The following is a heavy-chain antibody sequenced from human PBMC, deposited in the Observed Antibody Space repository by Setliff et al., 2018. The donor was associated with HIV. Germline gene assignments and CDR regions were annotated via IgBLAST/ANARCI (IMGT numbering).Heavy chain of an antibody. CDR2: IYNRGST. CDR1: GYAISSGYY. CDR3: ARELLRSWDGSENSYKPYYFDY. D-gene: IGHD3-10*01. Sequence: SETLSLTCAVSGYAISSGYYWGWIRRPPGKGLEWIGSIYNRGSTYYNPSLKSRATISVDTSKNQFSLKLSSVTAADTAVYYCARELLRSWDGSENSYKPYYFDYWGQGTLVTV. V-gene: IGHV4-38-2*02. J-gene: IGHJ4*02.